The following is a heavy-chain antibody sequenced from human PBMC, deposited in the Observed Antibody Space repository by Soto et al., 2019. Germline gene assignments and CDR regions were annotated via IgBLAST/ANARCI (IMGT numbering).Heavy chain of an antibody. Sequence: RASVKVSCKASGYTFTSYAMHWVRQAPGQRLEWMGWINAGNGNTKYSQKFQGRVTITRDTSASTAYMELSSLRSEDTAVYYCATGAYGSGSPTDAFDIWGQGTMVTVSS. CDR1: GYTFTSYA. D-gene: IGHD3-10*01. V-gene: IGHV1-3*01. CDR2: INAGNGNT. J-gene: IGHJ3*02. CDR3: ATGAYGSGSPTDAFDI.